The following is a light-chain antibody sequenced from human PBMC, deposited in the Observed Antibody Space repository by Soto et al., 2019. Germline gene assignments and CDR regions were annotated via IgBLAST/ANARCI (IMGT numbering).Light chain of an antibody. CDR2: AAS. J-gene: IGKJ1*01. CDR1: QSISSY. Sequence: DIQMTQSPSSLSASVGDRVTITCRASQSISSYLNWYQQKPGKAPQLLIYAASSLQRGVPARFSGSGAGTEFTLTISSLEPEDFAVYYCHQRKSWPRTFGQGTKVDIK. V-gene: IGKV1-39*01. CDR3: HQRKSWPRT.